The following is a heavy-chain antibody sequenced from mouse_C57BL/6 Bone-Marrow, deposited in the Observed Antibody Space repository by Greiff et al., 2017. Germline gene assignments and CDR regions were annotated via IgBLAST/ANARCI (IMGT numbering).Heavy chain of an antibody. D-gene: IGHD2-4*01. CDR1: GFSLTSYG. J-gene: IGHJ3*01. CDR3: AKKQGLRRGFAY. Sequence: VQVVESGPGLVQPSQILSITCTVSGFSLTSYGVHWVRQSPGKGLEWLGVIWGGGSTDYNAAFMFRLSITKDNSKSKVFFKMNSLQADDTARYYCAKKQGLRRGFAYWGQGTLVTVSA. V-gene: IGHV2-5*01. CDR2: IWGGGST.